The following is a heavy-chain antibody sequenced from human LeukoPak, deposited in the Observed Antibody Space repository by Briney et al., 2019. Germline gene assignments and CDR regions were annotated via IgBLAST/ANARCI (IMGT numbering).Heavy chain of an antibody. CDR3: ARAWEAVAGNYGVIDY. CDR1: GGTFSSYA. V-gene: IGHV1-46*01. Sequence: ASVKVSCKASGGTFSSYAISWVRQAPGQGLEWMGIINPSGGGTSYARKFQGRVTMTRDMSTSTVYMELNSLTSEDTAVYYCARAWEAVAGNYGVIDYWGQGTLVTVSS. D-gene: IGHD1-7*01. CDR2: INPSGGGT. J-gene: IGHJ4*02.